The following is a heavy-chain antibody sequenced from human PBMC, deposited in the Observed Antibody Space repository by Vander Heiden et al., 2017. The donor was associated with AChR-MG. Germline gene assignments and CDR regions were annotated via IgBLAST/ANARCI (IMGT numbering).Heavy chain of an antibody. V-gene: IGHV3-9*01. J-gene: IGHJ4*02. CDR1: GFTFDAYA. CDR2: ISWNSGSI. D-gene: IGHD3-22*01. CDR3: AKVGYLYYFDY. Sequence: EVQLVESGGGLVQPGRSLRLSCAASGFTFDAYAMHWGRQAPGKGLEWVSGISWNSGSIGYADSVKGRFTISRDNAKNSLYLQMNSLRAEDTALYYCAKVGYLYYFDYWGQGTLVTVSS.